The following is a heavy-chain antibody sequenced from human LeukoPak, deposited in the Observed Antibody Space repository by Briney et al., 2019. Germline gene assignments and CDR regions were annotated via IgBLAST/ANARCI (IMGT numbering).Heavy chain of an antibody. J-gene: IGHJ3*02. D-gene: IGHD3-22*01. CDR1: GGTFSSYA. V-gene: IGHV1-69*06. CDR2: IIPIFGTA. CDR3: ARAGITMIVVRAFDI. Sequence: SVKVSCKASGGTFSSYAISWVRQAPGQGLEWMGGIIPIFGTANYAQKFQGRVTITADKSTSTAYMELSSLRSEDTAVYYCARAGITMIVVRAFDIWGQGTMVTVSS.